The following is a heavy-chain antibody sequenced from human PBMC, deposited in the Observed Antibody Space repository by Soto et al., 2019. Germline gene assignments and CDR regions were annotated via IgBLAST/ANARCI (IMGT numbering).Heavy chain of an antibody. V-gene: IGHV3-21*01. CDR3: ARGYCGGGGCYLRRDAFDV. J-gene: IGHJ3*01. CDR2: INPTSSHI. CDR1: GFTFSAYH. Sequence: EVQLVESGGGLVMPGGSLRLSCAASGFTFSAYHMNWVRQAPGKGLEWVSSINPTSSHIYYADSVRGRFTISRDDSKNSVSLPMNSLRTADAALYYCARGYCGGGGCYLRRDAFDVWGQGTMVTVSS. D-gene: IGHD2-15*01.